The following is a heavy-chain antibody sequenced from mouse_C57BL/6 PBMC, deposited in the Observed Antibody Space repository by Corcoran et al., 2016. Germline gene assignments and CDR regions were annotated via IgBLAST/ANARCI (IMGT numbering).Heavy chain of an antibody. V-gene: IGHV1-76*01. Sequence: VQLQQSGPELVKPGASVKISCKASGYTFTDYYIDWVKQRPGKGLEWIARIYPGSGNTYYNEKFKGKATLTAEKSSSTAYMQLSSLTSEDTAVYFCASTAHAWFAYWGQGTLVTVSA. CDR1: GYTFTDYY. J-gene: IGHJ3*01. D-gene: IGHD3-2*02. CDR2: IYPGSGNT. CDR3: ASTAHAWFAY.